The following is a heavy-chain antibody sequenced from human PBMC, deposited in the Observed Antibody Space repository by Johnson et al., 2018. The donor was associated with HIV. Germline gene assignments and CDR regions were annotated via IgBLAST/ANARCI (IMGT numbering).Heavy chain of an antibody. Sequence: VHLVESGGGVVRPGGSLRLSCAASGFTFDDYGMSWVRQAPGKGLEWVSGINWNGGRQGYVDSVKGRFTISRDNAKNSLYMEMNSLRAEDTALYYCARHQNYDSSGQGGGLDIWGQGTMVTVSS. CDR3: ARHQNYDSSGQGGGLDI. J-gene: IGHJ3*02. D-gene: IGHD3-22*01. CDR2: INWNGGRQ. V-gene: IGHV3-20*04. CDR1: GFTFDDYG.